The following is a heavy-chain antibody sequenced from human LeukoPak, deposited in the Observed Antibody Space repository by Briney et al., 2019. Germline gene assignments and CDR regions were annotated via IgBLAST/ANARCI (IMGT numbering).Heavy chain of an antibody. Sequence: SETLSLTCTVSGGSISSSSYYWGWIRQPPGKGLEWIGSIHYSGSTYYNPSLKSRVTISVDTSKNQFSLKLSSVTAADTAVYYCARDVEPESLLWFGELFPAFDYWGQGTLVTVSS. CDR2: IHYSGST. D-gene: IGHD3-10*01. CDR3: ARDVEPESLLWFGELFPAFDY. J-gene: IGHJ4*02. CDR1: GGSISSSSYY. V-gene: IGHV4-39*07.